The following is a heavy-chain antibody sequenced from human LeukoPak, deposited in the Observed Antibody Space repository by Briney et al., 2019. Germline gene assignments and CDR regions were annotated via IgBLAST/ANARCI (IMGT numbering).Heavy chain of an antibody. CDR1: GYSFTSYW. CDR3: ARQRGYSYGDDAFDI. V-gene: IGHV5-51*01. J-gene: IGHJ3*02. Sequence: PGESLKIPCKGSGYSFTSYWIGWVRQMPGKGLEWMGIIYPGDSDTRYSPSFQGQVTISADKSISTAYLQWSSLKASDTAMYYCARQRGYSYGDDAFDIWGQGTMVTVSS. D-gene: IGHD5-18*01. CDR2: IYPGDSDT.